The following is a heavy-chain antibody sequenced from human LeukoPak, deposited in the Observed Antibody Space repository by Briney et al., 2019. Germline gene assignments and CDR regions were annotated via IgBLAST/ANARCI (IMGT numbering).Heavy chain of an antibody. Sequence: AASVTVSCKPSGYTFTDYDITWVRQAPGQGLEWMGRVSPYNSNTYYGQRFQGRVTMTADTSTNTAYMELRSLRSDDTAVYFCAKNGRVRRVVKDLFESWGQGTLVTVSS. J-gene: IGHJ4*01. D-gene: IGHD3-10*01. CDR2: VSPYNSNT. V-gene: IGHV1-18*01. CDR1: GYTFTDYD. CDR3: AKNGRVRRVVKDLFES.